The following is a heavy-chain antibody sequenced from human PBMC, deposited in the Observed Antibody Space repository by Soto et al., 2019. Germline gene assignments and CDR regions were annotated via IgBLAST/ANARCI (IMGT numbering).Heavy chain of an antibody. CDR2: INPNSGGT. D-gene: IGHD1-26*01. CDR1: GYTFSGYY. V-gene: IGHV1-2*04. J-gene: IGHJ6*02. Sequence: QVQLVQSGAEVKKLGASVKVSCKASGYTFSGYYMHWVRQAPGQGLEWMGWINPNSGGTNYAQKFQGWVTMTTDTSISTAYMELSRVRSDDTAVFYCARGSELGMDVWGQGTTVTVSS. CDR3: ARGSELGMDV.